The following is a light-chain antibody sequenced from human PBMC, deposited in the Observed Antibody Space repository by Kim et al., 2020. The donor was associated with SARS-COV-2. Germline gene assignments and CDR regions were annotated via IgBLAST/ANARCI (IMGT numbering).Light chain of an antibody. Sequence: APLNCKSSQTVLYNSNNKNYLAWYQQKPGQAPKLLIYWASIRESGVSDRFSGRGSETDFTLAISSLQAEDVAVYYCQQYYSTPPSFGQGTKLEI. V-gene: IGKV4-1*01. CDR2: WAS. CDR1: QTVLYNSNNKNY. CDR3: QQYYSTPPS. J-gene: IGKJ2*03.